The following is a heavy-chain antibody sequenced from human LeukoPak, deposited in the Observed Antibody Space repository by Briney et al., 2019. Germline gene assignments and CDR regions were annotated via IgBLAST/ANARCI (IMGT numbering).Heavy chain of an antibody. CDR3: ARVPLIVVVPAAPLYFDY. CDR2: VSPANGGT. Sequence: ASVKVSCKTSGYTFTDYYIHWVRQAPGQGLEWMGCVSPANGGTKYAQTFQGRVSMTSDTSTRTAYMELSRLRSDDTAVYYCARVPLIVVVPAAPLYFDYWGQGTLVTVSS. D-gene: IGHD2-2*01. J-gene: IGHJ4*02. CDR1: GYTFTDYY. V-gene: IGHV1-2*02.